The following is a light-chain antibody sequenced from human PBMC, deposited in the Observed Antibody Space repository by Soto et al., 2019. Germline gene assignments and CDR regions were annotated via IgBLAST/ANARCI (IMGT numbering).Light chain of an antibody. CDR1: QSVRSN. CDR2: GAS. CDR3: QHYNTWPLYS. Sequence: EIVMTQSPATLSVSPGDGATLSCRASQSVRSNVAWYQQKPGHAPRLLIYGASTRATGIPARFSGSGSGTAFTPPISSLQYEDFAVYYCQHYNTWPLYSFGQGTKLEIK. J-gene: IGKJ2*01. V-gene: IGKV3-15*01.